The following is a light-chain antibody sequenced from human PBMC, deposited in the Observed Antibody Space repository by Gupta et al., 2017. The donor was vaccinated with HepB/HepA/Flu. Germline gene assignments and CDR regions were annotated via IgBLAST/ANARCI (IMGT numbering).Light chain of an antibody. V-gene: IGKV1-8*01. CDR3: QQYYSYPLT. Sequence: AIRMTPSPSSFSASTGDRVTITCRASQGISSYLAWYQQKPGKAPKLLIYAASTLQSGVPSRFSGSGSGTDFTLTISFLQSEDFETYDCQQYYSYPLTVGGGTKVEIK. CDR2: AAS. J-gene: IGKJ4*01. CDR1: QGISSY.